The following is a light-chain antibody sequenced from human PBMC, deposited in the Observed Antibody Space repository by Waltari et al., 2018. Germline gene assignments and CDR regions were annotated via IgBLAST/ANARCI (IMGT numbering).Light chain of an antibody. J-gene: IGLJ3*02. V-gene: IGLV2-14*03. Sequence: QSALTQPASVSGSPGRSVIISCTGSCVDVGRPTYVSWYQQRPGKTPQVIIYDVGVRPSGISNRFSGSKSDNTASLTISGLQAEDEADYFCSSYTTSKTWVFGGGTRVIVL. CDR2: DVG. CDR1: CVDVGRPTY. CDR3: SSYTTSKTWV.